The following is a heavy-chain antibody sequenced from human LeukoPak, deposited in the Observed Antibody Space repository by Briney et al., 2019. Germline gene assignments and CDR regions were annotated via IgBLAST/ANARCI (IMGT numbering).Heavy chain of an antibody. D-gene: IGHD3-3*01. CDR3: AIGYYDFWSGREYYYYMDV. Sequence: ASVKVSCKASGYTFTGYYMHWVRQAPGQGLEWMGWINPNSGGTNYAQKFQGRVTMTRDTSISTAYMELSRLRSDDTAVHYCAIGYYDFWSGREYYYYMDVWGKGTTVTVSS. CDR1: GYTFTGYY. J-gene: IGHJ6*03. V-gene: IGHV1-2*02. CDR2: INPNSGGT.